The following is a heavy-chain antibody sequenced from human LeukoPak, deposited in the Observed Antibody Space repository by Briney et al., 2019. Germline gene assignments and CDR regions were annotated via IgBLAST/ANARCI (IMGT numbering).Heavy chain of an antibody. CDR3: ARAGGWHDARFDY. CDR1: GFTFSSYS. J-gene: IGHJ4*02. CDR2: ISSSSSYI. Sequence: PGGSLRHSCAASGFTFSSYSMNWVRQAPGKGLEWVSSISSSSSYIYYADSVKGRFTISRDNAKNSLYLQMNSLRAEDTAVYYCARAGGWHDARFDYWGQGTLVTVSS. V-gene: IGHV3-21*01. D-gene: IGHD1-1*01.